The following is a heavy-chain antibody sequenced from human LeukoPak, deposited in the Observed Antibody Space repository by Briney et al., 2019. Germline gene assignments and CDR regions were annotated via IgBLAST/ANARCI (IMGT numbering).Heavy chain of an antibody. J-gene: IGHJ4*02. CDR2: INPIIGTS. V-gene: IGHV1-69*13. CDR1: GYTFTTYG. D-gene: IGHD4-17*01. CDR3: AINDYGDYVPFDY. Sequence: SVKVSCKASGYTFTTYGISWVRQAPGQGLEWMGGINPIIGTSKYAQKFQGRVTITADESTTTAYMELSSLRSEDTAVYYCAINDYGDYVPFDYWGQGTLVTVSS.